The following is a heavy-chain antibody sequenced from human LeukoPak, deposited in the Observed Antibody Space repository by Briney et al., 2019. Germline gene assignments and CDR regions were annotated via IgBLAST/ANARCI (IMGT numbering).Heavy chain of an antibody. V-gene: IGHV3-9*01. CDR2: ISWNSGSI. J-gene: IGHJ5*02. CDR3: ASKSPFTS. Sequence: GGSLRLSCAASGFTFDDYAMHWVRQAPGKGLEWVSGISWNSGSIGYADSVKGRFTISRDNAKNSLYLQMNSLRAGDTALYYCASKSPFTSWGQGTLVTVSS. CDR1: GFTFDDYA. D-gene: IGHD2/OR15-2a*01.